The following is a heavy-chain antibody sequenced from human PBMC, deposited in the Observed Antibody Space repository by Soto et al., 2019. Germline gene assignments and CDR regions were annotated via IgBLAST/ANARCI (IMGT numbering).Heavy chain of an antibody. J-gene: IGHJ5*02. CDR2: IYHSGST. CDR1: GGSISSSNW. Sequence: SETLSLTCAVSGGSISSSNWWSWVRQPPGKGLEWIGEIYHSGSTNYNLSLKSRVTISVDKSKNQFSLKLSSVTAADTAVYYCASEQQLVRGPFDPWGQGTLVTVSS. CDR3: ASEQQLVRGPFDP. V-gene: IGHV4-4*02. D-gene: IGHD6-13*01.